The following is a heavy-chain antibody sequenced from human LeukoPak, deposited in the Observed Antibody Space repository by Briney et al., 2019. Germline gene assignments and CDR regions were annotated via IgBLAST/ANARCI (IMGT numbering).Heavy chain of an antibody. Sequence: SVKVSCKASGGTFSSYAISWVRQAPGQGLEWMGGIIPIFGTADYAQKFQGRVTITTDESTSTAYMELSSLRSEDTAVYYCARSSSPHLDYYYYMDVWGKGTTVTVSS. J-gene: IGHJ6*03. CDR3: ARSSSPHLDYYYYMDV. CDR2: IIPIFGTA. CDR1: GGTFSSYA. V-gene: IGHV1-69*05. D-gene: IGHD6-13*01.